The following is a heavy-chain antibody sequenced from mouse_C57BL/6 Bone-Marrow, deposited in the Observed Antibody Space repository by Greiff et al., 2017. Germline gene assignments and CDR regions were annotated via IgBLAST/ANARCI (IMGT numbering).Heavy chain of an antibody. J-gene: IGHJ1*03. V-gene: IGHV1-81*01. CDR1: GYTFTSYG. CDR2: IYPRSGNT. D-gene: IGHD1-1*01. CDR3: TREFGYYGSSYVYWYFDV. Sequence: QVQLQQSGAELARPGASVKLSCKASGYTFTSYGISWVKQRTGQGLEWIGEIYPRSGNTYYNEKFKGKAKLTAVTSASTAYMELSSLTNEDSAVYYCTREFGYYGSSYVYWYFDVWGTGTTVTVSS.